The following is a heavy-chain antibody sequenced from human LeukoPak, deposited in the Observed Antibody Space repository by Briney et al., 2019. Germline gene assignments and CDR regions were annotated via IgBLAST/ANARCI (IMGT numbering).Heavy chain of an antibody. CDR1: GFTFSNAW. Sequence: GGSLRPSCAASGFTFSNAWMKWVRQAPGKGLEWVSYISSSSNKVYYADSVKGRFTISRDNAKNSLFLQMNSLRADDTAVYYCARNFYCGGDCAISYFDYWGQGTLVTVSS. D-gene: IGHD2-21*02. CDR2: ISSSSNKV. J-gene: IGHJ4*02. V-gene: IGHV3-48*01. CDR3: ARNFYCGGDCAISYFDY.